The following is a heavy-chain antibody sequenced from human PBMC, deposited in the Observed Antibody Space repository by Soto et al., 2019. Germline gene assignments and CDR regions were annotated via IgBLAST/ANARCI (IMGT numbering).Heavy chain of an antibody. CDR3: GRALDGATDY. Sequence: EVQLVESGGGLVKPGGSLRLSCVASGITFSSYSMNWVRQAPGKGLEWVSCISSRSDYIYYADSVKGRFTISRDNAKNSLYLQMDSRRVEDTAVYYCGRALDGATDYWGQGALVTVSS. J-gene: IGHJ4*02. CDR2: ISSRSDYI. CDR1: GITFSSYS. V-gene: IGHV3-21*01. D-gene: IGHD4-17*01.